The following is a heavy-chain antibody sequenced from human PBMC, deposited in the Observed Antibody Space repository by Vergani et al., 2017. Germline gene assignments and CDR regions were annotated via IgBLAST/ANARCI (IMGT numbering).Heavy chain of an antibody. J-gene: IGHJ6*02. CDR2: IGSSGPYI. V-gene: IGHV3-21*06. CDR3: ARDCTSGGCPDNYGMDV. D-gene: IGHD2-8*01. Sequence: EVQLEESGGGLVLPGRSLGLSCVASGFTSAGYAMHWVRQAPGKGLEWVAFIGSSGPYINYADSVKGRFIISRDNTNNSLFLQLRSLRAEDAAVYYCARDCTSGGCPDNYGMDVWGQGATVTVSS. CDR1: GFTSAGYA.